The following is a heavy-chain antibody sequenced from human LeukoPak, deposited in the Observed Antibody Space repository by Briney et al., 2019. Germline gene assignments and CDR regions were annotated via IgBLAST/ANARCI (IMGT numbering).Heavy chain of an antibody. Sequence: PSETLSLTCAVYGGSFSGYYWSWIRQPPGKGLEWIGYTYHSGSTYYNPSLKSRVTISVDTSKNQFSLKVNSVTAADTAVYYCARGRTYYDSSGYGYWGQGTLVTVSS. CDR2: TYHSGST. CDR1: GGSFSGYY. J-gene: IGHJ4*02. V-gene: IGHV4-34*01. CDR3: ARGRTYYDSSGYGY. D-gene: IGHD3-22*01.